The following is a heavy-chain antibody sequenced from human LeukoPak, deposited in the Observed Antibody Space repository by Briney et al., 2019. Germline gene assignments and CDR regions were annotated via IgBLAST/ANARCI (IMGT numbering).Heavy chain of an antibody. CDR2: IYHRVST. J-gene: IGHJ4*02. D-gene: IGHD3-10*01. CDR3: ARRSSSGQFDY. CDR1: RYSINSGYY. Sequence: SETLSLTCTVSRYSINSGYYWGWIRQPPGKGLEWIGHIYHRVSTYYNPSLTSRVTISLDTSKNQFSLKLTSVTAADTAVYYCARRSSSGQFDYWGQGTLVTVSS. V-gene: IGHV4-38-2*02.